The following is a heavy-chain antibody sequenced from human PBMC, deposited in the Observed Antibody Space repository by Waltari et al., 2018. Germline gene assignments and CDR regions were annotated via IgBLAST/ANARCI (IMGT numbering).Heavy chain of an antibody. Sequence: EVQLVESGGGLVQPGGSLILSCAASGFTFSSYDMNWVRQAPGKGLEWVSYISSSGSTIYYADSVKGRFTISRDNAKNSLYLQMNSLRVEDTAVYYCARADMIVVVMDYWGQGNLVTVSS. CDR1: GFTFSSYD. D-gene: IGHD3-22*01. CDR3: ARADMIVVVMDY. J-gene: IGHJ4*02. V-gene: IGHV3-48*03. CDR2: ISSSGSTI.